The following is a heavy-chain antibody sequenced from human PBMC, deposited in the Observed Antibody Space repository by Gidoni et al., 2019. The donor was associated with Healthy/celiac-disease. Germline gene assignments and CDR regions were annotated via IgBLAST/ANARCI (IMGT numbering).Heavy chain of an antibody. CDR3: ARGGRIAVAGGGYFDY. V-gene: IGHV3-21*01. CDR1: GFPFSSYS. Sequence: EVQLVESGGGLVKPGGSLRLSCAASGFPFSSYSMNWVRQAPGKGLGWVSSISSSSSYIYYADSVKGRFTISRDNAKNSLYLQMNSLRAEDTAVYYCARGGRIAVAGGGYFDYWGQGTLVTVSS. D-gene: IGHD6-19*01. J-gene: IGHJ4*02. CDR2: ISSSSSYI.